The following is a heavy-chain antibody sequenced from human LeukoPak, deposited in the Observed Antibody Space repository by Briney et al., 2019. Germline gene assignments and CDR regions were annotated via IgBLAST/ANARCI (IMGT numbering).Heavy chain of an antibody. D-gene: IGHD1-26*01. Sequence: GGSLRPSCAASGFTFSGYYISWIRQAPGKGLEWVSYISNSARTIHYADSVKGRFTISRDNSKDTLYLQMNSLRAEDTAVYYCAKESGDHFEAFDIWGQGTMVTVSS. CDR1: GFTFSGYY. CDR2: ISNSARTI. J-gene: IGHJ3*02. V-gene: IGHV3-11*04. CDR3: AKESGDHFEAFDI.